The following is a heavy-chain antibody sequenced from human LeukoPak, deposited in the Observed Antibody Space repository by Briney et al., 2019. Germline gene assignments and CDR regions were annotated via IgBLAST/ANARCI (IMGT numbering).Heavy chain of an antibody. CDR2: IYYSGRT. CDR3: ARDRDYYGSGSYYVGWFDP. CDR1: GDSISSTSYY. J-gene: IGHJ5*02. Sequence: PSETLSLTCTVSGDSISSTSYYWGWIRQPPGKGLEWIGTIYYSGRTYYNPSLKSRVTIFVDTTKNQFSLKLSSVTAADTAVYYCARDRDYYGSGSYYVGWFDPWGQGTLVTVSS. D-gene: IGHD3-10*01. V-gene: IGHV4-39*07.